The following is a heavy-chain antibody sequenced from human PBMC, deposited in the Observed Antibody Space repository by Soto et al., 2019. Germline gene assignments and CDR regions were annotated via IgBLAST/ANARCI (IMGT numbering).Heavy chain of an antibody. CDR3: THGNRYFQH. CDR1: GFSLSTSGVG. Sequence: QITLKESGPTVVKPTQTLTLTCSFSGFSLSTSGVGVGWIRQPPGKALEWLALIFWDEDKRFSPSLKSRLTITKDTSENQVVLTMTNVDPVDTATYYCTHGNRYFQHWGQGTLVTVSS. V-gene: IGHV2-5*02. CDR2: IFWDEDK. J-gene: IGHJ1*01.